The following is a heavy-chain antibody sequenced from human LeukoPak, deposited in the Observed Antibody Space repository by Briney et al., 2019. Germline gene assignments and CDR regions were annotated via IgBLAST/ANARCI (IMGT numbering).Heavy chain of an antibody. V-gene: IGHV4-59*01. Sequence: SETLSLTCTVSGGSISSYYWSWIRQPPGKGLEWIGYIYYSGSTNYNPSPKSRVTISVDTSKNQFSLKLSSVTAADTSVYYCASTPPRQCSGGSCYPYNYYGYMDVWGKGTTVTISS. CDR1: GGSISSYY. CDR3: ASTPPRQCSGGSCYPYNYYGYMDV. J-gene: IGHJ6*03. D-gene: IGHD2-15*01. CDR2: IYYSGST.